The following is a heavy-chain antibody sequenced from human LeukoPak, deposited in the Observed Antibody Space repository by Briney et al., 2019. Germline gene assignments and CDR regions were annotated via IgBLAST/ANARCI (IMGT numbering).Heavy chain of an antibody. V-gene: IGHV1-69*13. CDR3: ATGGLYYYDSSGLPQDYYYYYMDV. J-gene: IGHJ6*03. CDR1: GGTFSSYA. CDR2: IIPIFGTA. Sequence: SVKVSCKASGGTFSSYAISWVRQAPGQGLEWMGGIIPIFGTANYAQKFQGRVTITADESTSTAYMELSSLRSEDTAVYYCATGGLYYYDSSGLPQDYYYYYMDVWGKGTTVTISS. D-gene: IGHD3-22*01.